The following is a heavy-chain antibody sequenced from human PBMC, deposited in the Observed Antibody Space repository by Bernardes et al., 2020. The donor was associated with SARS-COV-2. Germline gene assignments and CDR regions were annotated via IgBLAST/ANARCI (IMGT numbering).Heavy chain of an antibody. V-gene: IGHV1-2*02. CDR2: INPNSGGT. Sequence: ASVKVACKASGYTFTGYYMHWVRQAPGQGLEWMGWINPNSGGTNYAQKFQGRVTMTRDTSISTAYMELSRLRSDDTAVYYCARSKWGRYCQDYWGQGTLVTVSS. CDR3: ARSKWGRYCQDY. CDR1: GYTFTGYY. J-gene: IGHJ4*02. D-gene: IGHD2-15*01.